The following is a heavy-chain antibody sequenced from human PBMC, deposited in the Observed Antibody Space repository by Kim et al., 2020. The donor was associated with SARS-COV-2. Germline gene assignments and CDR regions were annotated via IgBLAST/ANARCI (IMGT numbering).Heavy chain of an antibody. D-gene: IGHD2-2*01. J-gene: IGHJ6*02. Sequence: GGSLRLSCAASGFTFSSYAMHWVRQAPGKGLEWVAVISYDGSNKYYADSVKGRFTISRDNSKNTLYLQMNSLRAEDTAVYYCARVRYGNQPPHHYYYYYGMDVWGQGTTVTVSS. V-gene: IGHV3-30-3*01. CDR3: ARVRYGNQPPHHYYYYYGMDV. CDR2: ISYDGSNK. CDR1: GFTFSSYA.